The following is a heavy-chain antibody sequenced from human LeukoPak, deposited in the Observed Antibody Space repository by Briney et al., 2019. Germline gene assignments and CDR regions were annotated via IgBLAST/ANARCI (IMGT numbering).Heavy chain of an antibody. Sequence: GGSLRLSCEASGFTFSHYSMNWVRQAPGKGLVWVSHINSDGSSTTYADSVKGRFTISRDNAKNTLYLQMNSPRAEDTAVYYCASPEYGGNAFDYWGQGTLVTVSS. J-gene: IGHJ4*02. V-gene: IGHV3-74*01. CDR2: INSDGSST. D-gene: IGHD4-23*01. CDR3: ASPEYGGNAFDY. CDR1: GFTFSHYS.